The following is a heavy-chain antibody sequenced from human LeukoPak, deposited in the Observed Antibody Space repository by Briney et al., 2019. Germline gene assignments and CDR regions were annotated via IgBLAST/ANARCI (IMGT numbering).Heavy chain of an antibody. Sequence: GGSLRLSCAASGFSFSSYWMSWVRQAPGKGLEWVANIKQDGSENYYVDSVKGRFTISRDNAKNSLYLQMNSLRAEDTAVYYCARDRIVVVPAAWPYYYYYGMDVWGQGTTVTVSS. V-gene: IGHV3-7*01. CDR2: IKQDGSEN. CDR3: ARDRIVVVPAAWPYYYYYGMDV. CDR1: GFSFSSYW. J-gene: IGHJ6*02. D-gene: IGHD2-2*01.